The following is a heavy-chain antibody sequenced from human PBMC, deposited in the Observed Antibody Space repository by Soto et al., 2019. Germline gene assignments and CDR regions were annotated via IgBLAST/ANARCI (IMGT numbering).Heavy chain of an antibody. CDR2: ISYDGSNK. CDR1: GFTFSSCG. J-gene: IGHJ6*02. V-gene: IGHV3-30*18. Sequence: GGSLRLSCAASGFTFSSCGMHWVRQAPGKGLEWVAVISYDGSNKYYADSVKGRFTISRDNSKNTLYLQMNSLRAEDTAVYYCAKGPVVWSGYYIRAYGMDVWGQGTTGTVS. CDR3: AKGPVVWSGYYIRAYGMDV. D-gene: IGHD3-3*01.